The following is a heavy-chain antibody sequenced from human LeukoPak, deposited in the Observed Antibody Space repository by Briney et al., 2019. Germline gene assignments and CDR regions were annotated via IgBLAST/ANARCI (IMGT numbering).Heavy chain of an antibody. D-gene: IGHD2-15*01. Sequence: SETLSLTCTVSGYSISSAYYWGWIRQSPGKGLEWIGSFHYSGSTSYNPSLKSRVTISVDSSKNQFSLKLSSVTAADTAVYYCARVIRGVVVTYAYYYYMVVWGKGTTVTVSS. J-gene: IGHJ6*03. V-gene: IGHV4-38-2*02. CDR2: FHYSGST. CDR1: GYSISSAYY. CDR3: ARVIRGVVVTYAYYYYMVV.